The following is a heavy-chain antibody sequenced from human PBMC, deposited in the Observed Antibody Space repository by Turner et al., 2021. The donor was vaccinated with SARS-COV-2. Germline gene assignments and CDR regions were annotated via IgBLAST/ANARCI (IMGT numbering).Heavy chain of an antibody. CDR1: GNSFNSHK. CDR2: ITPVLNIE. CDR3: AWYSGYDGGGHYFDY. Sequence: QVHQVQSGAEVKKPGSSVRVSCRPSGNSFNSHKINWVRQAAGQGLEWMGAITPVLNIEQYAQKFQGRLTIIADKSTSTVYMELSRLSSEDTAVYYCAWYSGYDGGGHYFDYWGQGTLVTVSS. D-gene: IGHD5-12*01. V-gene: IGHV1-69*10. J-gene: IGHJ4*02.